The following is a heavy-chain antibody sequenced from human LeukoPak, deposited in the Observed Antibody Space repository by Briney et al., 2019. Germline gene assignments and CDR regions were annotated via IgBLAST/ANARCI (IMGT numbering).Heavy chain of an antibody. CDR1: GYSLINHW. CDR2: IYPGNADA. D-gene: IGHD3-22*01. Sequence: GEALKISCKASGYSLINHWIGWVRQMPGKGLDWMGIIYPGNADATYSPSFQGQVTISADKSTTTVYLQWSSLKASDTAMYYCARQGSYDNSGYSFDYWGQGTLVTVSS. CDR3: ARQGSYDNSGYSFDY. V-gene: IGHV5-51*01. J-gene: IGHJ4*02.